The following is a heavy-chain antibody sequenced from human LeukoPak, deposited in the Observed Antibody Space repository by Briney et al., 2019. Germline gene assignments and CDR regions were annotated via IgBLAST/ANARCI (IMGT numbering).Heavy chain of an antibody. V-gene: IGHV1-46*03. D-gene: IGHD3-9*01. Sequence: ASVKVSCKVSGYTFTSYYMHWVRQAPGQGLEWMGIINPSGGSTTYAQKFQGRVTMTSDTSTSTVYMELSSLRSDDTAVYYCARRGILTGYMFDYWGQGTLVTVSS. CDR3: ARRGILTGYMFDY. CDR2: INPSGGST. CDR1: GYTFTSYY. J-gene: IGHJ4*02.